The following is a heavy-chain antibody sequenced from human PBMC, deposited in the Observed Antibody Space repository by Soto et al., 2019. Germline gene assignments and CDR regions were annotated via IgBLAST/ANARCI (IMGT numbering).Heavy chain of an antibody. D-gene: IGHD2-15*01. J-gene: IGHJ5*02. V-gene: IGHV3-33*01. Sequence: QEQLVESGGGVVQPGRPLRLSCAASGFTFSSFGMHWVRQAPGKGLEWMAVIWYDGSNQYYADSVKGRFTISRDNSKNMVYLQMNSLRVEDTAVYYCARVVGGYCSGGRCYSGWLDPWGRGTPVTVSS. CDR2: IWYDGSNQ. CDR3: ARVVGGYCSGGRCYSGWLDP. CDR1: GFTFSSFG.